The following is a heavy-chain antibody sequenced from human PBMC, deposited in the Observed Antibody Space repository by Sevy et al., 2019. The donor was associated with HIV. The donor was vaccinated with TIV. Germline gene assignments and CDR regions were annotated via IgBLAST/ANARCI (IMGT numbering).Heavy chain of an antibody. CDR3: AKDVVAVVGDAFDV. CDR1: GFTFSNYA. CDR2: IGHNGDNT. J-gene: IGHJ3*01. Sequence: GGSLRLSCVASGFTFSNYAMTWVRQTPGKGLEWVSGIGHNGDNTHHAGSVKGRFSISRDNSKNTLDLQMNSLRAEDTAVYYCAKDVVAVVGDAFDVWGQGTMVTVSS. V-gene: IGHV3-23*01. D-gene: IGHD2-15*01.